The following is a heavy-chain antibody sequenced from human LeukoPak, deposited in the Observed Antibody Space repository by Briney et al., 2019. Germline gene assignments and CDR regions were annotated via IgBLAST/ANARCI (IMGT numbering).Heavy chain of an antibody. CDR1: VYTFSTYG. Sequence: GSSVKVSCKASVYTFSTYGISWVRQVPGHGLEWMGWISAYNGNTNYAQKLQGRVTMTTDTSTSTAYMELRSLRSDDTAVYYCARASGITGTSRTSDDAFDIWGQGTMVTVSS. V-gene: IGHV1-18*01. CDR3: ARASGITGTSRTSDDAFDI. D-gene: IGHD1-7*01. CDR2: ISAYNGNT. J-gene: IGHJ3*02.